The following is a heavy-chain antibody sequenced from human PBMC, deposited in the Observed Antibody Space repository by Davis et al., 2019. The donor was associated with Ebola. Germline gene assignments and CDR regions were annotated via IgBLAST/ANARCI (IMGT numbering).Heavy chain of an antibody. V-gene: IGHV3-15*01. CDR2: IKSKTDGGTT. CDR1: GFTFSNAW. CDR3: TTDRVVRGDAQY. Sequence: PGGSLRLSCAASGFTFSNAWMSWVRQAPGKGLEWVGRIKSKTDGGTTDYAAPVKGRFTISRDDSKNTLYLQMNSLKTEDTAVYYCTTDRVVRGDAQYWGQGTLVTVSS. J-gene: IGHJ4*02. D-gene: IGHD3-10*01.